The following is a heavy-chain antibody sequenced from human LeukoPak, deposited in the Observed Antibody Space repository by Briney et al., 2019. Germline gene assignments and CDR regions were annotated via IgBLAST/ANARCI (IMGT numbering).Heavy chain of an antibody. CDR2: IIPIFGTA. CDR1: GGTFSSYA. J-gene: IGHJ4*02. Sequence: SVKVSCKASGGTFSSYAISWVRQAPGQGLEWLGGIIPIFGTANYAQKFQGRVTITTDESTSTAYMELSSLRSEDTAVYYCATHYYDSSGYYYYFDYWGQGTLVTVSS. D-gene: IGHD3-22*01. V-gene: IGHV1-69*05. CDR3: ATHYYDSSGYYYYFDY.